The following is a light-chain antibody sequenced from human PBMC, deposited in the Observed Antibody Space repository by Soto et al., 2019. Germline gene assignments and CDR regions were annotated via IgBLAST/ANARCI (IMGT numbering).Light chain of an antibody. CDR3: QQSYSTPVT. CDR1: QSISSY. V-gene: IGKV1-39*01. J-gene: IGKJ1*01. Sequence: DIQMTQSPPSLSASDGDRVTITCRASQSISSYLNWYQQKPGKAPKLLIYAASSLQSGVPSRFSGSGSGTDFTLTISSLQPEDFATYYCQQSYSTPVTVGQGTKVDIK. CDR2: AAS.